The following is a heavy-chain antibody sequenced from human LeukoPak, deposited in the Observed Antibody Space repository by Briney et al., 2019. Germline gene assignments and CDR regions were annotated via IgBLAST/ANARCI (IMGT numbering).Heavy chain of an antibody. J-gene: IGHJ3*02. D-gene: IGHD3-22*01. CDR3: AKDEDYYDSSGLDAFDI. CDR2: IRQDGSEK. Sequence: PGGSLRLSCAASGFTMRNYWMTWVRQAPGKGLEWVANIRQDGSEKYYVDSVKGRFTISRDNAKNSLYLQMNSLRAEDTALYYCAKDEDYYDSSGLDAFDIWGQGTMVTVSS. CDR1: GFTMRNYW. V-gene: IGHV3-7*03.